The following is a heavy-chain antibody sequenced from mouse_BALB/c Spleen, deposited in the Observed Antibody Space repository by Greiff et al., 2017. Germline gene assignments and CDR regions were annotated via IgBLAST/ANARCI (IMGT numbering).Heavy chain of an antibody. V-gene: IGHV1S81*02. D-gene: IGHD2-3*01. CDR3: ARGGLLRY. J-gene: IGHJ2*01. CDR2: INPSNGRT. Sequence: QVQLQQPGAELVKPGASVKLSCKASGYTFTSYWMNWVKQRPGQGLEWIGEINPSNGRTNYNEKFKSKATLTVDKSSSTAYMQLSSLTSEDSAVYYCARGGLLRYWGQGTTLTVSS. CDR1: GYTFTSYW.